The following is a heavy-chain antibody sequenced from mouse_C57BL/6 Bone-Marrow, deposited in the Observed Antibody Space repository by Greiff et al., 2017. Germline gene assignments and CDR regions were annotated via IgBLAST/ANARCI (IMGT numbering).Heavy chain of an antibody. Sequence: VQLKESGPGLVKPSQSLSLTCSVTGYSITSGYYWNWIRQFPGNKLEWMGYISYDGSNNYNPSLKNRISITRDKAKNQFFLKLNSVTTEDTATYYCARGSLPSFDCWGQGTTLTVSS. J-gene: IGHJ2*01. D-gene: IGHD6-1*01. CDR2: ISYDGSN. CDR1: GYSITSGYY. V-gene: IGHV3-6*01. CDR3: ARGSLPSFDC.